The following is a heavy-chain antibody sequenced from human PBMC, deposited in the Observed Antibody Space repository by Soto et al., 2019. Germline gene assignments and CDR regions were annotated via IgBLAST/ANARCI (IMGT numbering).Heavy chain of an antibody. CDR2: IKQDGSEK. J-gene: IGHJ3*02. CDR1: GFTFSSYW. V-gene: IGHV3-7*03. D-gene: IGHD2-8*01. Sequence: EVQLVESGGGLVQPGWSLRLSCAASGFTFSSYWMSWVRQAPGQGLEWVANIKQDGSEKYYVDSVKGRFTISRDNAKNSLYLQMNSLRAEDTAVYYCARDSEWLEEDAFDIWGQGTMVTVSS. CDR3: ARDSEWLEEDAFDI.